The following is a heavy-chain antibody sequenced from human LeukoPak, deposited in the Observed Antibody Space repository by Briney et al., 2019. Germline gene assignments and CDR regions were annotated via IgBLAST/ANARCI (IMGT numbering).Heavy chain of an antibody. Sequence: GGSLRLSCAVSGITLSNYGMTWVRQAPGKGLEWVAGISGSGGGTNYADSVKGRFTISRDNAKNTLHLQMNSLRAEDTAVYFCAKRGVVIRVILVGFHKEAYYFESWGQGALVTVSS. CDR2: ISGSGGGT. CDR1: GITLSNYG. J-gene: IGHJ4*02. CDR3: AKRGVVIRVILVGFHKEAYYFES. D-gene: IGHD3/OR15-3a*01. V-gene: IGHV3-23*01.